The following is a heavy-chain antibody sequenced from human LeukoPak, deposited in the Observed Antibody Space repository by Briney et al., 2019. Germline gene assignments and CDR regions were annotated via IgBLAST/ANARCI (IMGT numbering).Heavy chain of an antibody. CDR1: GGSISSYY. Sequence: SETLSLTCTVSGGSISSYYWSWIRQPPGKGLEWIGYIYYSGSTNYNPSLKSRVTISVDTSKNQFSLKLSSVTAADTAVYYCARAGATDGFDIWGQGTMVTVSS. CDR2: IYYSGST. V-gene: IGHV4-59*01. CDR3: ARAGATDGFDI. D-gene: IGHD1-26*01. J-gene: IGHJ3*02.